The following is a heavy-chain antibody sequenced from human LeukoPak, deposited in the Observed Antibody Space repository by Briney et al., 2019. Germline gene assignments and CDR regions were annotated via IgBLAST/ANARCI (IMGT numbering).Heavy chain of an antibody. Sequence: GGSLRLSCAASGFTFSSYDMHWVRQATGNGLEWVSVIGTSGDTYYPGSVKGRFTISRGNAKNSLYLQMNSLRAGDTAVYYCARAGKRSALDIWGQGTLVTVPS. V-gene: IGHV3-13*01. J-gene: IGHJ3*02. CDR2: IGTSGDT. CDR3: ARAGKRSALDI. CDR1: GFTFSSYD.